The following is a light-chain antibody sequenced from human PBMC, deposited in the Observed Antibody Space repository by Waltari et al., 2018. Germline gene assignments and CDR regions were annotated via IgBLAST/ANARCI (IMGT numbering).Light chain of an antibody. CDR2: VGS. CDR3: CSYAGSSTVV. J-gene: IGLJ2*01. V-gene: IGLV2-23*01. CDR1: SSDVGSYNL. Sequence: QSALTQPASVSGSPGQSITISCTGTSSDVGSYNLVSWYQQHPGKAPKLMIYVGSKRPSGVSNRFSGSKSCNTASLTISGLQAEDEADYYCCSYAGSSTVVFGGGTKLTVL.